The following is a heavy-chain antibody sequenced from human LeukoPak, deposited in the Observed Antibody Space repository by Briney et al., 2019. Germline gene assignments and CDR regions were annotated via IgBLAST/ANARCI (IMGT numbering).Heavy chain of an antibody. J-gene: IGHJ4*02. D-gene: IGHD3-10*01. V-gene: IGHV3-74*01. Sequence: GGSLRLSCAASGFTFSSYAMSWVRQAPGKGLVWISRINNEGTGTIYADFVKGRFTISRDNAENTLYLQMNSLRVEDTAVYYCVRDWFGEFRWGQGTQVTVSS. CDR1: GFTFSSYA. CDR2: INNEGTGT. CDR3: VRDWFGEFR.